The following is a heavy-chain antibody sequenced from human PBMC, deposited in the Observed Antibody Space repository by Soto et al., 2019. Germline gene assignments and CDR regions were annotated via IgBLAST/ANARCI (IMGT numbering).Heavy chain of an antibody. J-gene: IGHJ5*02. CDR1: GYTFTSYA. Sequence: ASVKVSCQASGYTFTSYAMHWVRQAPGQRLEWMGWINAGNGNTKYSQKFQGRVTITRDTSASTAYMELSSLRSEDTAVYYCAREAQEQQLVGWFDPWGQGTLVTVSS. V-gene: IGHV1-3*01. D-gene: IGHD6-13*01. CDR2: INAGNGNT. CDR3: AREAQEQQLVGWFDP.